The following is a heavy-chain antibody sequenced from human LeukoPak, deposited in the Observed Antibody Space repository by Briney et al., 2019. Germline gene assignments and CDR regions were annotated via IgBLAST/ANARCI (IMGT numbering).Heavy chain of an antibody. CDR2: ISAYNGNT. Sequence: GASVKVSCKASGYTFTSYGISWVRQAPGQGLEWMEWISAYNGNTNYAQKLQGRVTMTTDTSTSTAYMELRSLRSDDTAVYYCARVAPADFWSGGFDPWGQGTLVTVSS. CDR3: ARVAPADFWSGGFDP. V-gene: IGHV1-18*01. J-gene: IGHJ5*02. CDR1: GYTFTSYG. D-gene: IGHD3-3*01.